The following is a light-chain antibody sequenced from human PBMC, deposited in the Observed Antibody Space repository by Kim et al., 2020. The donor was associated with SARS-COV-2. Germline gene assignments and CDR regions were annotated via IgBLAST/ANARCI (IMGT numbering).Light chain of an antibody. V-gene: IGLV2-14*03. Sequence: SITISGTGTSSSVGGYNYVSWYQQHPGKAPKLIIYDVSNRPSGVSNRFSGSKSGNTASLTISGLQAEDEADYYCSSYTSSSTLYVFGTGTKVTVL. CDR2: DVS. J-gene: IGLJ1*01. CDR1: SSSVGGYNY. CDR3: SSYTSSSTLYV.